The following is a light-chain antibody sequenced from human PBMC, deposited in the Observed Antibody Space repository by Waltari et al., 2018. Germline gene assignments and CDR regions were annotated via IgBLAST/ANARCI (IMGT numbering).Light chain of an antibody. J-gene: IGLJ1*01. CDR1: YIGSKS. Sequence: SYVLTQPPSLSVAPGETATITCGGNYIGSKSVHWYQQKPGQAPVLAIVYDSDRPSGIPDRFSGSNSGNTATLTISRVEAGDEADYYCQVWDSGSDHYVFGTGTKVTVL. CDR3: QVWDSGSDHYV. CDR2: YDS. V-gene: IGLV3-21*04.